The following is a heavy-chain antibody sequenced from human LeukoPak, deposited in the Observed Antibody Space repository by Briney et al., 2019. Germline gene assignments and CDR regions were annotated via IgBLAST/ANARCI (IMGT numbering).Heavy chain of an antibody. CDR1: GFTFSSYS. V-gene: IGHV3-21*01. J-gene: IGHJ4*02. D-gene: IGHD5-18*01. CDR2: ISSSSSYI. CDR3: ARVVGGIELDY. Sequence: VGSLRLSCAASGFTFSSYSMNWVRQAPGKGLEWVSSISSSSSYIYYADSVKGRFTISRDNAKNSLYLQMNSLRAEDTAVYYCARVVGGIELDYWGQGTLVTVSS.